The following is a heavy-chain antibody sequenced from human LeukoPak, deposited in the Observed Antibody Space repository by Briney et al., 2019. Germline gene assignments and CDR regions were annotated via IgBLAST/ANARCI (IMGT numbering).Heavy chain of an antibody. CDR2: ISGSGGST. CDR3: AKDNGYCTSTSCFLEY. D-gene: IGHD2-2*03. J-gene: IGHJ4*02. Sequence: GGSLRLSCVASGFTFNSYAMSWGRQAPGKGLEWVSAISGSGGSTYYADYVKGRFTISRDNSKSTLYLQMNSLGAEDTALYYCAKDNGYCTSTSCFLEYWGQGTLVTVSS. CDR1: GFTFNSYA. V-gene: IGHV3-23*01.